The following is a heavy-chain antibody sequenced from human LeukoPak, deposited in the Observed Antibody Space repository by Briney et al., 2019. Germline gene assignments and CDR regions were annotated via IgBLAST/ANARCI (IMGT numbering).Heavy chain of an antibody. CDR1: GFTFDDYG. Sequence: GGSLRLSCAASGFTFDDYGMSWVRQAPGKGLEWVSGINWNGGSTGYADSVKGRFTISRDNAKNSLYLQMNSLRAEDTALYYCARAKYGSGSYYFDYWGQGTLVTVSS. CDR3: ARAKYGSGSYYFDY. V-gene: IGHV3-20*04. D-gene: IGHD3-10*01. CDR2: INWNGGST. J-gene: IGHJ4*02.